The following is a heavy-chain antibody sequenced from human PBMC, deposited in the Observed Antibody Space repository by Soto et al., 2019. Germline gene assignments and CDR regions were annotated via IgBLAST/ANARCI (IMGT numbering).Heavy chain of an antibody. J-gene: IGHJ3*02. CDR3: ATIAVPPAFDI. CDR1: GFTFSSFA. Sequence: GGSLRLSCAASGFTFSSFATSWVRQAPGKGLDWVSAISGSGGSTYSADSVKGRFTISRDNSKNTLYLQMNSLRAEDTAVYYCATIAVPPAFDIWGQGTMVTVSS. D-gene: IGHD6-19*01. V-gene: IGHV3-23*01. CDR2: ISGSGGST.